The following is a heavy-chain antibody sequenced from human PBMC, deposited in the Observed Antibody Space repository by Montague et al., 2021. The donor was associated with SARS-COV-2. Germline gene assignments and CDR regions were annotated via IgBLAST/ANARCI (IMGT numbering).Heavy chain of an antibody. Sequence: VSCAASGFIFSSYGMHWVRQAPGKGLEWVAHIWYDGSNENYVDSVKGRFTISRDSFKNTLYLQMNSLRAEDTAIYYCARGSVGGYYFDYWGQGTLVTVSS. CDR3: ARGSVGGYYFDY. CDR1: GFIFSSYG. D-gene: IGHD1-26*01. V-gene: IGHV3-33*01. CDR2: IWYDGSNE. J-gene: IGHJ4*02.